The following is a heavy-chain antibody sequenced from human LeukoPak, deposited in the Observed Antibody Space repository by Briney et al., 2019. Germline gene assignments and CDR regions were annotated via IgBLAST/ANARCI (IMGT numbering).Heavy chain of an antibody. CDR1: GGSIRSIDSY. J-gene: IGHJ4*02. Sequence: PSETLSLTCSVSGGSIRSIDSYWGWIRQSPGKGLEWIGSIYYSGNTYYNPSLKSRVTISVDTSKNHVSLKLSSVTAADTAVYYCARRFGSGDWVFDYWGQGTLVTVSS. CDR2: IYYSGNT. D-gene: IGHD3-10*01. V-gene: IGHV4-39*01. CDR3: ARRFGSGDWVFDY.